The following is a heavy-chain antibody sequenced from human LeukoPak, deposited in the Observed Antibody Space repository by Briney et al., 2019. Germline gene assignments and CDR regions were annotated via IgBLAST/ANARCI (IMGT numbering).Heavy chain of an antibody. J-gene: IGHJ5*02. Sequence: GGSLRLSCAASGFTFSSYGMHWVRQAPGKGLEWVAVISYDGSNKYYADSAKGRFTISRDNSKNTLYLQMNSLRAEDTAVYYCAKDMVRGASNWFDPWGQGTLVTVSS. V-gene: IGHV3-30*18. CDR3: AKDMVRGASNWFDP. CDR1: GFTFSSYG. D-gene: IGHD3-10*01. CDR2: ISYDGSNK.